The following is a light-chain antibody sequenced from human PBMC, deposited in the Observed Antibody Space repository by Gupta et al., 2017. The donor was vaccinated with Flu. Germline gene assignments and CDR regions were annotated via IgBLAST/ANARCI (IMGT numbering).Light chain of an antibody. CDR1: NSDVGAYNF. Sequence: QSALTQPRSVSGSPGQSVTISCNGTNSDVGAYNFVTWYQQYPGKAPKLMIYDVNKWPSGVPDRFSGSKSGNTASLIISGLQADDEADYYCCSFAGIYTWVFGGGTKLTVL. J-gene: IGLJ3*02. CDR2: DVN. V-gene: IGLV2-11*01. CDR3: CSFAGIYTWV.